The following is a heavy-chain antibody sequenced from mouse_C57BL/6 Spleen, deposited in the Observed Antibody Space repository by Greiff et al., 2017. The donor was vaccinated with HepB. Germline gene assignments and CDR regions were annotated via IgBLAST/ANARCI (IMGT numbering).Heavy chain of an antibody. D-gene: IGHD2-3*01. CDR1: GFSLTSYG. CDR3: ARMGFDGLYYFDY. Sequence: VQGVESGPGLVQPSQSLSITCTVSGFSLTSYGVHWVRQSPGKGLEWLGVIWSGGSTDYNAAFISRLSISKDNSKSQVFFKMNSLQADDTAIYYCARMGFDGLYYFDYWGQGTTLTVSS. CDR2: IWSGGST. J-gene: IGHJ2*01. V-gene: IGHV2-2*01.